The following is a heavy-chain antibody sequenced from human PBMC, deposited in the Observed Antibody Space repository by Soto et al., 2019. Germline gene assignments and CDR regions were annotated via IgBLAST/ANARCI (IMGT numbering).Heavy chain of an antibody. V-gene: IGHV4-34*01. J-gene: IGHJ6*02. Sequence: SETLSLTCAVYGGSFSGYYWSWIRQPPGKGLEWIGEINHSGSTNYNPSLKSRVTISVDTSKNQFSLKLSSVTAADTAVYYCARARTRRDGYNLTYYYYYGMDVWGQGTTVTVSS. CDR3: ARARTRRDGYNLTYYYYYGMDV. D-gene: IGHD5-12*01. CDR1: GGSFSGYY. CDR2: INHSGST.